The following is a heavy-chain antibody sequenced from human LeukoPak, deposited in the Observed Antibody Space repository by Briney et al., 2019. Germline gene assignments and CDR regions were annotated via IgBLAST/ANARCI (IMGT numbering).Heavy chain of an antibody. Sequence: SGTLSLTCAVSGDSITSTNWWSWVRQPPGKGLEWVGEIDHSGSTNYNPFLKSRVTISVDKSKSQFSLELISVTAADTAVYYCARKRGNSYGSYFDYWGQGTLVTVSS. CDR1: GDSITSTNW. V-gene: IGHV4-4*02. D-gene: IGHD5-18*01. J-gene: IGHJ4*02. CDR3: ARKRGNSYGSYFDY. CDR2: IDHSGST.